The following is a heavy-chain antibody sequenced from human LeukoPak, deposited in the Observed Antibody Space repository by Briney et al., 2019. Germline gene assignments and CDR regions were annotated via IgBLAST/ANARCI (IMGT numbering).Heavy chain of an antibody. J-gene: IGHJ4*02. D-gene: IGHD3-3*01. V-gene: IGHV3-21*01. CDR3: ARGSTIFGVVIVDY. Sequence: GGSLRLSCAASGFTFSSYSMNWVRQAPGKGLEWVSSISSSSSYIYYADSVKGRFTISRDNAKSSLYLQMNSLRAEDTAVYYCARGSTIFGVVIVDYWGQGTLVTVSS. CDR2: ISSSSSYI. CDR1: GFTFSSYS.